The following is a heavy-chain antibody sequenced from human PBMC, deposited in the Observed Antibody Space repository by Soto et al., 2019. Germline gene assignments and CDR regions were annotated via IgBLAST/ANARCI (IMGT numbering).Heavy chain of an antibody. V-gene: IGHV3-15*01. D-gene: IGHD6-19*01. CDR1: GFTFSNAW. Sequence: GGSLRLSCAASGFTFSNAWMSWVRQAPGKGLEWVGRIKSKTDGGTTDYAAPVKGRFTISRDDSKNTLYLQMNSLKTEDTAVYYCTTALAAVGYYYYYYMDVWGKGTTVTVSS. CDR3: TTALAAVGYYYYYYMDV. CDR2: IKSKTDGGTT. J-gene: IGHJ6*03.